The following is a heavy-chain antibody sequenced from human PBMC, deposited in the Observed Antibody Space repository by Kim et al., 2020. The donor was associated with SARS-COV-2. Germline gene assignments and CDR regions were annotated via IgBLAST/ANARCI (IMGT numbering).Heavy chain of an antibody. D-gene: IGHD3-22*01. Sequence: SRVTISVDTSKNQFSLKLSSVTAADTAVYYCARDRAYYYDSSGSQGAFDIWGQGTMVTVSS. J-gene: IGHJ3*02. V-gene: IGHV4-31*02. CDR3: ARDRAYYYDSSGSQGAFDI.